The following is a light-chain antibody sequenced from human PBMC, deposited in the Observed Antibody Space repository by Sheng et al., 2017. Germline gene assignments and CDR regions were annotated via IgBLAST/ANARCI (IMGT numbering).Light chain of an antibody. CDR1: QSVSSF. CDR3: QQHGRSPVT. J-gene: IGKJ5*01. CDR2: DAS. V-gene: IGKV3-11*01. Sequence: EIVLTQSPATLSLSPGERATLSCRASQSVSSFLAWYQQKPGQAPRLLIYDASTRATGIPARFSGSGSGTEFTLTISRLEPEDFAVFYCQQHGRSPVTFGQGTRLEIK.